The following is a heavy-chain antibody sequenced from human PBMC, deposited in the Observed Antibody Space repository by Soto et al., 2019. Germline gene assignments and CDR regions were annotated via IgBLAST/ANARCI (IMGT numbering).Heavy chain of an antibody. CDR3: AKGHGRSSGWCNYYDY. D-gene: IGHD6-19*01. CDR2: ISGSGGST. CDR1: GLTFSSYA. J-gene: IGHJ4*02. Sequence: PGGSLRLSCAASGLTFSSYAMSWVRQAQGKGLEWVSAISGSGGSTYYEDSVKGRFTISRDNTKNTLYRQMNSLRAEDTAVYYCAKGHGRSSGWCNYYDYWGQGTLVTVSS. V-gene: IGHV3-23*01.